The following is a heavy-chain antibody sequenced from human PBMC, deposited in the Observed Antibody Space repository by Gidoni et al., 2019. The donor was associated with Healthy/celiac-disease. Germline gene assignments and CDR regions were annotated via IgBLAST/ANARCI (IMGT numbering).Heavy chain of an antibody. CDR1: GGSISSYY. CDR2: IYTSGST. D-gene: IGHD1-26*01. Sequence: QVQLQESGPGLVKPSETLSLTCTASGGSISSYYWSWIRQPAGKGLEWIGRIYTSGSTNYNPSLKSRVTMSVDTSKNQFSLKLSSVTAADTAVYYCAREGRRELQPSWFDPWGQGTLVTVSS. CDR3: AREGRRELQPSWFDP. J-gene: IGHJ5*02. V-gene: IGHV4-4*07.